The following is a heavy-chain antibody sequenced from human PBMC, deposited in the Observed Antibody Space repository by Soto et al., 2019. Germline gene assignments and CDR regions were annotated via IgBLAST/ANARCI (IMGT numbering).Heavy chain of an antibody. CDR2: ISSNGVGT. CDR1: GFTLSGYA. J-gene: IGHJ6*03. D-gene: IGHD6-6*01. Sequence: PGGSLRLSCAASGFTLSGYAMDWVRQAPGKGLEYVSGISSNGVGTYYANSVQGRFTISRDNSRNTVYLQMGSLRPEDMAVYYCVRRARPDFYYMDVWGKGTTVTVSS. CDR3: VRRARPDFYYMDV. V-gene: IGHV3-64*01.